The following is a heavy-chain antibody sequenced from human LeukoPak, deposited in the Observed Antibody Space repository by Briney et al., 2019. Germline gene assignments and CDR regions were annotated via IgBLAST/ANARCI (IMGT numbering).Heavy chain of an antibody. CDR2: ISGSGSST. CDR1: GFTFSSYA. CDR3: AKDLRPRRIAAAGTAAFDI. V-gene: IGHV3-23*01. J-gene: IGHJ3*02. D-gene: IGHD6-13*01. Sequence: QAGGSLRLSCAASGFTFSSYAMGWVRQAPGKGLEWVSAISGSGSSTYYADSVKGRFTISRDNSKNTLYLQMNSLRAEDTAVYYCAKDLRPRRIAAAGTAAFDIWGQGTMVTVSS.